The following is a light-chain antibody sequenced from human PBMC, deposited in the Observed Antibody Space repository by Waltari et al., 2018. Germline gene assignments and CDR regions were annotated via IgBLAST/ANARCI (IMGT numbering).Light chain of an antibody. J-gene: IGLJ1*01. CDR1: AFPRQF. CDR3: LSADSSGPYLYV. Sequence: SYELTQPPSVSVSPGQTARITCSGDAFPRQFAYWYQQKPGQAPVLVIYKETERPSGIPERFSGSSSGTTVTLTISGVQAEDEADYYGLSADSSGPYLYVFGTGTTVTGL. CDR2: KET. V-gene: IGLV3-25*03.